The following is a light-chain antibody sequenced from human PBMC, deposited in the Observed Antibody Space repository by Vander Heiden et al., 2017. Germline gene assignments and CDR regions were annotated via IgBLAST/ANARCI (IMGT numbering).Light chain of an antibody. CDR3: QQYGSSPGT. V-gene: IGKV3-20*01. CDR1: QSGSRSC. CDR2: GAS. Sequence: EIVLTQSPRPLPLAPGERAALTCRASQSGSRSCLAWYKQKPGQAPRLLIYGASSRATGIPDRFSGSGSGTDFTLTISRLEPEDFAVYYCQQYGSSPGTFGQGTKLEIK. J-gene: IGKJ2*02.